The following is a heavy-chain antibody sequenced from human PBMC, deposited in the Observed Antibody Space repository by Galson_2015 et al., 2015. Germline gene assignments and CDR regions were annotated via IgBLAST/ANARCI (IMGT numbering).Heavy chain of an antibody. V-gene: IGHV1-69*13. CDR1: GASFRNYG. D-gene: IGHD2/OR15-2a*01. Sequence: SVKVSCKASGASFRNYGISWVRQAPGQGLEWVGGIVPNFGASKYAQKLQGRVTIMADESTTTTYMEVSGLRSDDTAIFFCVRSETPFNMDPFDQWGQGTLVTVSS. CDR3: VRSETPFNMDPFDQ. J-gene: IGHJ4*02. CDR2: IVPNFGAS.